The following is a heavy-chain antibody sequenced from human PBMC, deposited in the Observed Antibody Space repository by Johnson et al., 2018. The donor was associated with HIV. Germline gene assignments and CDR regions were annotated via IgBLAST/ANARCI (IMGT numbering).Heavy chain of an antibody. CDR1: GFRFSNYW. V-gene: IGHV3-7*01. CDR3: ARASHSSGWYGRLGDAFDI. CDR2: IKQDGNEK. Sequence: EMQLVESGGGLVQPGGSLRLSCAASGFRFSNYWMSWVRQAPGKGLEWVANIKQDGNEKYSVDSVKVRFTISRDNAKNSLYLQMNSLRAEDTAVYYCARASHSSGWYGRLGDAFDIWGKGTMVTVSS. D-gene: IGHD6-19*01. J-gene: IGHJ3*02.